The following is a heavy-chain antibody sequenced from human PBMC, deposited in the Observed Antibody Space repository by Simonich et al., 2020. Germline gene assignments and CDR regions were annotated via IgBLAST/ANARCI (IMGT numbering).Heavy chain of an antibody. CDR2: INTNRGGT. CDR3: ARVRSSSWYWFDP. D-gene: IGHD6-13*01. V-gene: IGHV1-2*02. J-gene: IGHJ5*02. Sequence: QVQLVQSGAEVKKPGASVKVSCKASGYTFTGYYMHWVRKAPGQGLEWMGGINTNRGGTNYAQKFQGRVTMARDTSISTAYMEQSRLRADDTAVYYCARVRSSSWYWFDPWGQGTLVTVSS. CDR1: GYTFTGYY.